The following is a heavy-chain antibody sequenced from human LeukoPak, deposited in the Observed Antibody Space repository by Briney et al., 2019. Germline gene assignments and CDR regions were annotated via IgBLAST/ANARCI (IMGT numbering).Heavy chain of an antibody. V-gene: IGHV3-30*18. D-gene: IGHD3-22*01. CDR2: ISYDGSNK. Sequence: GGSLRLSCAASGFTFSSYGMHWVRQAPGKGLEWVAVISYDGSNKYYADSVKGRFTISRDNSKNTLYLQMNSLRAEDTAVYYRAKVPTYYYDSSGYYTEDWGQGTLVTVSS. J-gene: IGHJ4*02. CDR3: AKVPTYYYDSSGYYTED. CDR1: GFTFSSYG.